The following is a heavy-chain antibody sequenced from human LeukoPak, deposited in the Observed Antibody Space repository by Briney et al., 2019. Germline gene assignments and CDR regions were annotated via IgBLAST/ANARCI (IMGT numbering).Heavy chain of an antibody. Sequence: PGRSLSLSCAPSGFTFTSYAMNWVRHAPGKGLEWVSTIRGSGGTTGYADSVEVSFTVSRDNSKNHLYLQMNSLRAEDTAVYYCAKGRRMLLRDFDCFDYWGQGTLVTVSS. CDR3: AKGRRMLLRDFDCFDY. CDR2: IRGSGGTT. J-gene: IGHJ4*02. V-gene: IGHV3-23*01. CDR1: GFTFTSYA. D-gene: IGHD3-9*01.